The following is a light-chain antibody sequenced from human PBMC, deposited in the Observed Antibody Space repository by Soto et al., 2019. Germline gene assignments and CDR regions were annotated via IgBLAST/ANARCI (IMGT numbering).Light chain of an antibody. V-gene: IGLV4-69*01. CDR2: LNSDGSH. CDR3: QTWSTDIRV. Sequence: QPVLTQPPSASASMGGSVKLTCTLSSGHNSYAIAWHQQQPEKGPRYLMKLNSDGSHSKGDGIPDRFSGSSSGAERYLTISSLQSEDQADYYCQTWSTDIRVFGGGTKLTV. J-gene: IGLJ3*02. CDR1: SGHNSYA.